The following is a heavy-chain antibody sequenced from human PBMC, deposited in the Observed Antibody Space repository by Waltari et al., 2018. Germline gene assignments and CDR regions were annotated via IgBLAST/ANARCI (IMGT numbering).Heavy chain of an antibody. Sequence: QVQLQESGPGLVKPSQTLSLTCPVSGGSISSGGYYWSWIRQHPGKGLEWIGYIYHSGSTYYNPSLKSRVTISIDTSKNQFSLKLSSMTAADTAVYYCARDPSSRGILGMDVWGQGTTVTVSS. CDR3: ARDPSSRGILGMDV. V-gene: IGHV4-31*03. CDR1: GGSISSGGYY. J-gene: IGHJ6*02. D-gene: IGHD6-13*01. CDR2: IYHSGST.